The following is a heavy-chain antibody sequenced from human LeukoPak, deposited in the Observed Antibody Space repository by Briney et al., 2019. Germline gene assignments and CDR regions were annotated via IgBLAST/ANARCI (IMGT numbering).Heavy chain of an antibody. J-gene: IGHJ4*02. CDR2: ISSSSSYI. D-gene: IGHD6-13*01. CDR3: ARDPGSSSWSSRMGY. CDR1: GFTFSSYS. Sequence: GGSLRLSCAASGFTFSSYSMNWVRQAPGKGLEWVSSISSSSSYIYYADSVKGRFTISRDNAKNSLYLQMNSLRAEDTAVYYCARDPGSSSWSSRMGYWGQGTLVTVSS. V-gene: IGHV3-21*01.